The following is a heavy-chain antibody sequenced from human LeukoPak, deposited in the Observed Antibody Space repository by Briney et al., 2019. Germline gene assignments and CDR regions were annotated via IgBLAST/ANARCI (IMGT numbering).Heavy chain of an antibody. J-gene: IGHJ4*02. V-gene: IGHV3-48*04. CDR2: IGTSSTTI. D-gene: IGHD1-1*01. CDR3: AWGTFDF. Sequence: GGSLRLSCAASGFTFSSYTMNWVRQPPGKGLEWVSNIGTSSTTIYYADSVKGRFTISRDNAKNSLYLQMNSLRAEDTAVYYCAWGTFDFWGQGTLVTVSS. CDR1: GFTFSSYT.